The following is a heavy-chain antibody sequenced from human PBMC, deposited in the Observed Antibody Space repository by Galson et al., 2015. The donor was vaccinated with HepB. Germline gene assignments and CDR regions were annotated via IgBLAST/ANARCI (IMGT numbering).Heavy chain of an antibody. V-gene: IGHV3-7*03. CDR2: IKQDGSEK. Sequence: SLRLSCAASGFTFSSYWMSWVRQAPGKGLEWVANIKQDGSEKYYVDSVKGRFTISRDNAKNSLYLQMNSLRAEDTAVYYCARGGNMASSSWYSHDSVLDYWGQGTLVTVSS. CDR1: GFTFSSYW. D-gene: IGHD6-13*01. CDR3: ARGGNMASSSWYSHDSVLDY. J-gene: IGHJ4*02.